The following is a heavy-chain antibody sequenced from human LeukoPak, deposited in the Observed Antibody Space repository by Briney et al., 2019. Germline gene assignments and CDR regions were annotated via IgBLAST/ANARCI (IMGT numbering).Heavy chain of an antibody. J-gene: IGHJ4*02. Sequence: GASVKVSCKASGYTFTGYYMHWVRQAPGQGLEWMGWINPNSGGTNYAQKFQGRVTMTRDTSISTAYMELSRLRSDDTAVYYCARVSGIAVAGTGPTDYWGQGTLVTVSS. CDR2: INPNSGGT. D-gene: IGHD6-19*01. V-gene: IGHV1-2*02. CDR3: ARVSGIAVAGTGPTDY. CDR1: GYTFTGYY.